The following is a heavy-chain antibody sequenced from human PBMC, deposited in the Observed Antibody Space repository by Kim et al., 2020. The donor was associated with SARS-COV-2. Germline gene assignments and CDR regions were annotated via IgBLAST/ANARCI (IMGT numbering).Heavy chain of an antibody. D-gene: IGHD1-26*01. CDR3: TRGGFQHAYDV. V-gene: IGHV3-72*01. CDR2: T. Sequence: TEYAACVKGRFTVSRDDSKSSLYLQMNGLKAEDAAVYFCTRGGFQHAYDVWGQGTVVTVSS. J-gene: IGHJ3*01.